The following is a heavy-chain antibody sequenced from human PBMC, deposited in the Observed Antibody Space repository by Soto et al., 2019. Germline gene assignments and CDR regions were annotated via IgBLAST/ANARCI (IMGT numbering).Heavy chain of an antibody. CDR3: AKDYYDILTGYPYYYYMDV. CDR2: ISSGSSTI. Sequence: GGSLRLSCAASGFTFRNYGMNWVRQAPGKGLEWVSYISSGSSTIYYADSVKGRFNISRDNAKNSLYLQMNSLRADDTAVYYCAKDYYDILTGYPYYYYMDVWGKGTTVTVSS. D-gene: IGHD3-9*01. J-gene: IGHJ6*03. V-gene: IGHV3-48*01. CDR1: GFTFRNYG.